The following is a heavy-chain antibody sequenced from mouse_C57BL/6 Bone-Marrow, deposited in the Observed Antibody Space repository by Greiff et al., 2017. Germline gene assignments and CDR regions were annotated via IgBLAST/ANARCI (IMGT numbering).Heavy chain of an antibody. Sequence: QVQLQQPGAELVKPGASVKLSCKASGYTFTSYWMHWVKQRPGQGLEWIGMIHPNSGSTNYNETFKSKATLTVDKSSSTAYMQLSSLTSEDSAVYYCARGPFGGYPYYYAMDYWGQGTSVTVSS. D-gene: IGHD1-1*02. CDR3: ARGPFGGYPYYYAMDY. CDR1: GYTFTSYW. J-gene: IGHJ4*01. CDR2: IHPNSGST. V-gene: IGHV1-64*01.